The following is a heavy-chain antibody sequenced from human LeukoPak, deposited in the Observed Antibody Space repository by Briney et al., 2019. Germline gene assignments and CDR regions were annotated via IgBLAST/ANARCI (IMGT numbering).Heavy chain of an antibody. CDR3: ARWPRGGVDIVATIDFHDY. V-gene: IGHV3-21*01. J-gene: IGHJ4*02. CDR1: GFTFSSYS. Sequence: KAGGSLRLSCAASGFTFSSYSMNWVRQAPGKGLEWVSSISSSSSYIYYADSVKGRFTISRDNAKNSLYLQMNSLRAEDTAVYYCARWPRGGVDIVATIDFHDYWGQGTLVTVSS. CDR2: ISSSSSYI. D-gene: IGHD5-12*01.